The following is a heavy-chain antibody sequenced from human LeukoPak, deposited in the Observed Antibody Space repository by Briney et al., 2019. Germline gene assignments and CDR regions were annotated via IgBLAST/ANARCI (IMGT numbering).Heavy chain of an antibody. CDR2: ISGGGGRT. D-gene: IGHD6-13*01. CDR1: GLTFSNYG. CDR3: AKDVNIANPTHFDS. J-gene: IGHJ4*02. Sequence: GGSLRLSCAASGLTFSNYGMSWVRPAPGKGLEWVSSISGGGGRTYYADSVKGRFTISRDNSKNTLSLQMNSLRAEDTAVYYCAKDVNIANPTHFDSWGQGTLVTVSS. V-gene: IGHV3-23*01.